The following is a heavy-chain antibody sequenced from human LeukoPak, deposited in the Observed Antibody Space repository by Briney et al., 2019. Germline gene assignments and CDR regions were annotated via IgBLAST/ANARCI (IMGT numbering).Heavy chain of an antibody. CDR3: ARGTYYYDSSGYYYWFDP. CDR1: GGTFSSYA. Sequence: SVKVSCKASGGTFSSYAISWVRQAPGQGLEWMGRIIPIFGTANYAQKFQGRVTITTDESTSTAYMELSSLRSEDTAVYYCARGTYYYDSSGYYYWFDPWGQGTLVTVSS. CDR2: IIPIFGTA. J-gene: IGHJ5*02. V-gene: IGHV1-69*05. D-gene: IGHD3-22*01.